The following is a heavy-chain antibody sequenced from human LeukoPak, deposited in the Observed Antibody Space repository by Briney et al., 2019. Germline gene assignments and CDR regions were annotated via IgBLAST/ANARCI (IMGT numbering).Heavy chain of an antibody. CDR3: ARVTYPNYYGSRLPFDY. CDR1: GFTFSSYA. V-gene: IGHV3-23*01. J-gene: IGHJ4*02. CDR2: ISGSGGST. D-gene: IGHD3-10*01. Sequence: HPGGSLRLSCAGSGFTFSSYAMSWVRQAPGKGLEWVSAISGSGGSTYYADSVKGRFTISRDNAKNSLYLQMNSLRAEDTAVYYCARVTYPNYYGSRLPFDYWGQGTLVTVSS.